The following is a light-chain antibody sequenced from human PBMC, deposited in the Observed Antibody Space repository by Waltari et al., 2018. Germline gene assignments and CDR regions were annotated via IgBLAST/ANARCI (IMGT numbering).Light chain of an antibody. Sequence: EIVMTQSPATLSVSPGERATLSCRASRSVTNNLAWYQQKPGQAPRLLIYGASTRATGIPARFSGSGSGTEVTLTISSLQSEDFAVYYCHQYDNWYTFGQGTKLEIK. V-gene: IGKV3D-15*01. CDR1: RSVTNN. CDR3: HQYDNWYT. J-gene: IGKJ2*01. CDR2: GAS.